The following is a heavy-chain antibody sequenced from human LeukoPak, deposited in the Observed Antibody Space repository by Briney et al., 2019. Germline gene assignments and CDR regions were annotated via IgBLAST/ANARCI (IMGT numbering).Heavy chain of an antibody. J-gene: IGHJ4*01. Sequence: PGGSLRLSCAASGFTFSSDWMHWVRQAPEKGLVWVSRINSDGSSTNYADSVKGRFTISRDNAKNTLYLQMNGLRAEDTAVYYCAGVLGVRDLAYFDYWGHGTLVTVSS. CDR1: GFTFSSDW. V-gene: IGHV3-74*01. CDR3: AGVLGVRDLAYFDY. CDR2: INSDGSST. D-gene: IGHD3-10*01.